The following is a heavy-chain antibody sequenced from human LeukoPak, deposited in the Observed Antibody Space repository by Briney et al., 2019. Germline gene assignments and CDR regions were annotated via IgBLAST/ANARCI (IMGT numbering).Heavy chain of an antibody. CDR2: ISYDGSNK. Sequence: PGGSLRLSCAASGFTFSSYGMHWVRQAPGKGLEWVAVISYDGSNKYYADSVKGRFTISRDNSKNTLYLQMNSLRAEDTAVYYCAKGRDGDYWGQGTLVTVSS. CDR3: AKGRDGDY. V-gene: IGHV3-30*18. J-gene: IGHJ4*02. CDR1: GFTFSSYG. D-gene: IGHD5-24*01.